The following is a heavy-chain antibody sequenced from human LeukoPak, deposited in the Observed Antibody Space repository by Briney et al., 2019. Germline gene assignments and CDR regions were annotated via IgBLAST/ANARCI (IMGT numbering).Heavy chain of an antibody. CDR1: GFTFSSYA. CDR3: AKDERNWNYNLASQTYD. CDR2: ISGSGGST. J-gene: IGHJ4*02. V-gene: IGHV3-23*01. D-gene: IGHD1-7*01. Sequence: GGSLRLSCAASGFTFSSYAMIWVRQAPGKGLEWVSVISGSGGSTSYADSVKGRFTISRDNSKNTLYLQMSSLRAEDTAVYYCAKDERNWNYNLASQTYDWGQGTLVTVSS.